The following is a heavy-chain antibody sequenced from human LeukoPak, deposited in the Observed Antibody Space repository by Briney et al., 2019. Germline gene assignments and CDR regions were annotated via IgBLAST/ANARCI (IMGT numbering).Heavy chain of an antibody. V-gene: IGHV3-53*01. Sequence: PGGSLRLSCAASGFTVSRNYMSWVRQAPGKGLEWVSSFYRGDDTYYADSVKGRFTISRDNAKNSVYLQMNSLRAEDTAVYYCARLSGMVRGPEAIYYFDYWGQGTLVTVSS. CDR1: GFTVSRNY. D-gene: IGHD3-10*01. CDR3: ARLSGMVRGPEAIYYFDY. CDR2: FYRGDDT. J-gene: IGHJ4*02.